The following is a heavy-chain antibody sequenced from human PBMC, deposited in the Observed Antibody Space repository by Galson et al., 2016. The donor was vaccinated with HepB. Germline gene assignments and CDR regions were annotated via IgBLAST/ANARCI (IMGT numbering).Heavy chain of an antibody. D-gene: IGHD3-3*01. J-gene: IGHJ5*02. CDR2: IHYGGTT. Sequence: SETLSLTCSVSGGSISSAHWSWFRQSPGKGLEWIGNIHYGGTTSYNPSLKSRVTLSVDLSKNQFSLNLRSVSAADTAMYYCAAFTGASAWRGFDRWGQGTLVTVSS. CDR3: AAFTGASAWRGFDR. V-gene: IGHV4-59*01. CDR1: GGSISSAH.